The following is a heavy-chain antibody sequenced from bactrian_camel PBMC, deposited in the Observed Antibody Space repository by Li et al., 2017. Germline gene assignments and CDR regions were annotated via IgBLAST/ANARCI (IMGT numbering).Heavy chain of an antibody. J-gene: IGHJ4*01. D-gene: IGHD3*01. Sequence: HVQLVESGGGSVQAGGSLRLSCEASGNTDDATCMGWFRQDPGKEREPVATIYLHGPMTWYADSVRGRFTISRDNAKNTLYLRLTNLKTEDTAMYYCATLGRSTAYWGQGTQVTVS. CDR3: ATLGRSTAY. CDR1: GNTDDATC. V-gene: IGHV3S54*01. CDR2: IYLHGPMT.